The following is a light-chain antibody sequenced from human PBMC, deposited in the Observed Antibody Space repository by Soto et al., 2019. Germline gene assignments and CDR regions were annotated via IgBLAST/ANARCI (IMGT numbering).Light chain of an antibody. V-gene: IGLV1-40*01. J-gene: IGLJ2*01. Sequence: QSVVTQPPSVSGAPGQRVTISCTGSSSNIGADYDVHWYQQFPGRAPKLLIYGNKNRPSGVPDRFSGSKSGSSASLDITGLQAEDEADYYCQSFDTRLNTVIFGGGTKVTVL. CDR1: SSNIGADYD. CDR2: GNK. CDR3: QSFDTRLNTVI.